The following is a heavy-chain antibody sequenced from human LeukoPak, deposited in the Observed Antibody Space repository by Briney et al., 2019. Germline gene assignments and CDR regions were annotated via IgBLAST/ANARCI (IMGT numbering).Heavy chain of an antibody. J-gene: IGHJ4*02. CDR2: IFYRGST. CDR3: ARHGTSRITMNH. V-gene: IGHV4-59*08. Sequence: SETLSLTCTVSGGSIRPYYWSWIRQPPAGGLEGMGYIFYRGSTNYNPSLKSRLTISVDPSKNQFSMKLTSVTAADTAVYYCARHGTSRITMNHWGQGTLVTVSS. D-gene: IGHD3-22*01. CDR1: GGSIRPYY.